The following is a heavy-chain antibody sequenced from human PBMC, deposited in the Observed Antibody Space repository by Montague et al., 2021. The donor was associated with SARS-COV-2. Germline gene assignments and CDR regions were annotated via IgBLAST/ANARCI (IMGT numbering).Heavy chain of an antibody. D-gene: IGHD2/OR15-2a*01. J-gene: IGHJ2*01. CDR2: MPYSGST. V-gene: IGHV4-39*01. CDR3: AKSAWHNWYFDI. Sequence: TLSLTCTVSGDSISRNSYYWGWIRQPPGKGLEWIGSMPYSGSTYHNPSLKSRVSISVDTSKNQFSLKLSSMTAADTAVYYCAKSAWHNWYFDIWGRGTLVTVSS. CDR1: GDSISRNSYY.